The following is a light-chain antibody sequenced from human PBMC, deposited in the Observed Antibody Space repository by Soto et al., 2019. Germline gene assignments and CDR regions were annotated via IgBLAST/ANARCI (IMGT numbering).Light chain of an antibody. CDR3: LSYGGSNNYV. V-gene: IGLV2-8*01. CDR2: EVE. CDR1: SSDVGGYHY. Sequence: QSVLTQPPSASESPGQSVTISCTGTSSDVGGYHYVSWYQHHPGRAPKLLIYEVEKRPSGVPGRFSGSKSGNTASLTVSGLQADGQADYYCLSYGGSNNYVFGTGTKVTVL. J-gene: IGLJ1*01.